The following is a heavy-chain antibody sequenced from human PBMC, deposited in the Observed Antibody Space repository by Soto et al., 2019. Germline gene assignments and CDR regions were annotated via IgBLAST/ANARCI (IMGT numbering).Heavy chain of an antibody. J-gene: IGHJ6*02. Sequence: ASVKVSCKASGGTFSSYAISWVRQAPGQGLEWMGGIIPIFGTANYAQKFQGRVTITADESTSTAYMELSSLRSEDTGVYYCAREYLPCSGGSCYSGSYYYYGMDVWGQGTTVTVSS. CDR1: GGTFSSYA. CDR2: IIPIFGTA. V-gene: IGHV1-69*13. CDR3: AREYLPCSGGSCYSGSYYYYGMDV. D-gene: IGHD2-15*01.